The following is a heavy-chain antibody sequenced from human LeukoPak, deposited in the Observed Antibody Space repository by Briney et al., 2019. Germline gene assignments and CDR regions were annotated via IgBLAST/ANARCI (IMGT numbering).Heavy chain of an antibody. CDR3: ARGPHGGNWGYFDY. CDR1: GGTFSSYA. Sequence: GASVKVSCKASGGTFSSYAISWVRQAPGQGLEWMGGIIPIFGTANYAQKFQGRVTITTDESTSTAYMELSSLRSEDTAVYYCARGPHGGNWGYFDYWGQGTLVTVSS. V-gene: IGHV1-69*05. J-gene: IGHJ4*02. D-gene: IGHD4-23*01. CDR2: IIPIFGTA.